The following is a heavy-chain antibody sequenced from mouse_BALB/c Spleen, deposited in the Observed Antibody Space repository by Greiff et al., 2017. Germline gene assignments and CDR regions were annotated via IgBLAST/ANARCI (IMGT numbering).Heavy chain of an antibody. CDR3: ARHEGNYYAMDY. J-gene: IGHJ4*01. V-gene: IGHV5-12-2*01. CDR2: ISNGGGST. D-gene: IGHD2-1*01. CDR1: GFTFSSYT. Sequence: EVQLVESGGGLVQPGGSLKLSCAASGFTFSSYTMSWVRQTPEKRLEWVAYISNGGGSTYYPDTVKGRFTISRDNAKNTLYLQMSSLKSEDTAMYYCARHEGNYYAMDYWGQGTSVTVSS.